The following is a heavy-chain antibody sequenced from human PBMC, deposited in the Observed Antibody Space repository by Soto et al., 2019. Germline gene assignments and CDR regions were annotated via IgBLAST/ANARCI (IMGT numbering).Heavy chain of an antibody. V-gene: IGHV3-49*03. CDR3: TRVLRGTQDAFDI. CDR2: IRSKAYGGTT. J-gene: IGHJ3*02. D-gene: IGHD4-17*01. CDR1: GVTFVDYA. Sequence: GGFLRLSCTASGVTFVDYAMSWFRQAPGKGLEWVGFIRSKAYGGTTEYAASVKGRFTISRDDSKSIAYLQMNSLKTEDTAVYYCTRVLRGTQDAFDIWGQGTMVTVSS.